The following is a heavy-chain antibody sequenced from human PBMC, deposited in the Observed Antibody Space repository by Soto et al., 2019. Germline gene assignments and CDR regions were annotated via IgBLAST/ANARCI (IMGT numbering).Heavy chain of an antibody. Sequence: GGSLRLSCAASGFTVSSYAMSWVRQAPGRGLEWVSAISGSGGSTYYADSVKGRFTISRDNSKNTLYLQMNSLRAEDTAVYYCAKDWSYTLGDSGWYHYDAFDLWGQGTMVTVSS. V-gene: IGHV3-23*01. D-gene: IGHD6-19*01. J-gene: IGHJ3*01. CDR3: AKDWSYTLGDSGWYHYDAFDL. CDR2: ISGSGGST. CDR1: GFTVSSYA.